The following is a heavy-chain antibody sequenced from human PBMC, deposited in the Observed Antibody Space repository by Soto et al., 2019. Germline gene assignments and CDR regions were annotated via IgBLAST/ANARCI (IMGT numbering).Heavy chain of an antibody. Sequence: GASVKVSCKASGDTFRTYALSWVRQSPGQGLEWMGGIIPIFGSADYAQKFEGRVTITADKSTSTAYMELRSLRSKDTAFYYCATTRIAIRPFYFDYWGQGSLVTVSS. V-gene: IGHV1-69*06. D-gene: IGHD6-6*01. CDR3: ATTRIAIRPFYFDY. CDR2: IIPIFGSA. CDR1: GDTFRTYA. J-gene: IGHJ4*02.